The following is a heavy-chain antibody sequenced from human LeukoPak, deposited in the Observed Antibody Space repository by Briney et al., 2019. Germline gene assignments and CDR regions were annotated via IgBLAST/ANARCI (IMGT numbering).Heavy chain of an antibody. CDR2: INHSGST. CDR3: ARGKVGGYIYYYYGMDV. D-gene: IGHD2-15*01. V-gene: IGHV4-34*01. Sequence: PSETLSLTCAVYGGSFSGYYWSWIRQPPGKGLEWVGEINHSGSTNYNPSLTSRVTISVDTSKNQFSLKLSSVTAADTAVYYCARGKVGGYIYYYYGMDVWGQGTTVTVSS. CDR1: GGSFSGYY. J-gene: IGHJ6*02.